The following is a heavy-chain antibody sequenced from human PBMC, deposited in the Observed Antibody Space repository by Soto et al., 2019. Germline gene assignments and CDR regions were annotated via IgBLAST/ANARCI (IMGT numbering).Heavy chain of an antibody. CDR3: ARDLRSRLYSNYDNWFDP. V-gene: IGHV4-59*01. Sequence: QVQLQESGPGLVKPSETLSLTCTVSGGSISSFYWSWIRQPPGKGLEWIGYIYYSGSTNYNPSLKSRVTISVDTSKNQFSLKLSSVTDADTAVYYCARDLRSRLYSNYDNWFDPWGQGTLVTVSS. CDR1: GGSISSFY. D-gene: IGHD4-4*01. CDR2: IYYSGST. J-gene: IGHJ5*02.